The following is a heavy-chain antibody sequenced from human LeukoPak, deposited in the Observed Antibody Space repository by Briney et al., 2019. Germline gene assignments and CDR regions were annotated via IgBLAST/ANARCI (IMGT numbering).Heavy chain of an antibody. Sequence: QPGGSLRLSCEVSGFTFSSYAMHWVRQAPGKGLEWVAVISYDGSNKYYADSVKGRFTISRDTSKHTLYLQMNSLRAEDTAIYYCAKNRGYSGYDPFDYWGQGTLVTVSS. CDR1: GFTFSSYA. V-gene: IGHV3-30-3*02. CDR3: AKNRGYSGYDPFDY. CDR2: ISYDGSNK. J-gene: IGHJ4*02. D-gene: IGHD5-12*01.